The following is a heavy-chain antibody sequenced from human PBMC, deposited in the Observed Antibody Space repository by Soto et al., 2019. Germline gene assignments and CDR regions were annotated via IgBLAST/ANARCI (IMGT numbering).Heavy chain of an antibody. J-gene: IGHJ6*03. CDR3: AREDGSSPNYYYYYMDV. V-gene: IGHV1-69*08. CDR1: GGTFSSYT. D-gene: IGHD6-13*01. CDR2: IIPILGIA. Sequence: QVQLVQSGAEVKKPGSSVKVSCKASGGTFSSYTISWVRQAPGQGLEWMGRIIPILGIANYAQKFQGRVTITADKSTSTAYLELSSRRSEDTAVYYCAREDGSSPNYYYYYMDVWGKGTTVTVSS.